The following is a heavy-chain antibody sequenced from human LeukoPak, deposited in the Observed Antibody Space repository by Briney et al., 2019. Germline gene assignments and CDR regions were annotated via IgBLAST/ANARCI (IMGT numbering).Heavy chain of an antibody. V-gene: IGHV4-59*08. J-gene: IGHJ4*02. D-gene: IGHD6-13*01. CDR1: GGSISSYY. CDR2: IYYSGST. CDR3: ARLTIAAARLDYFDY. Sequence: SETLSLTCTVSGGSISSYYWSWIRQPPGKGLEWIGYIYYSGSTNYNPSLKSRVTISVDTSKNQFSLKLSSVTAADKAVYYCARLTIAAARLDYFDYWGQGTLVTVSS.